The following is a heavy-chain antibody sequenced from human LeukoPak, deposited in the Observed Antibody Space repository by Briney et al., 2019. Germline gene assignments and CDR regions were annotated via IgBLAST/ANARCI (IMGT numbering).Heavy chain of an antibody. CDR1: GCSISSYY. D-gene: IGHD6-19*01. V-gene: IGHV4-59*01. CDR2: IYYSGST. CDR3: ARGGKNSGWYG. J-gene: IGHJ4*02. Sequence: SETLSLTCTVSGCSISSYYWSWIRQPPGKGLEWIGYIYYSGSTNYNPSLKTRVTISVDTSKNQFSLKLSSVTAADTAVYYCARGGKNSGWYGWGQGTLVTVSS.